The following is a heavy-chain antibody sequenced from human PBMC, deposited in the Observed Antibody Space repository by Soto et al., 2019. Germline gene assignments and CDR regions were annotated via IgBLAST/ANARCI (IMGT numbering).Heavy chain of an antibody. V-gene: IGHV1-69*19. CDR3: AREVQVHTPAFVY. J-gene: IGHJ4*02. CDR2: ISPMLGAA. Sequence: QVQLVQSGAEMKKPGSSVKVSCQSSGGTFNTYAMNWVRQAPGQGPEWMGDISPMLGAANYAPKFQGRVTIPADESTGTSYMPLSSLTSEDTALYFCAREVQVHTPAFVYWGQGTLVTVSS. D-gene: IGHD3-10*01. CDR1: GGTFNTYA.